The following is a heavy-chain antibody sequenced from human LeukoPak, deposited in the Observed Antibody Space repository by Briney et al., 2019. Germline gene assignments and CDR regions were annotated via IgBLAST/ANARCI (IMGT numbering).Heavy chain of an antibody. V-gene: IGHV3-74*01. Sequence: GGSLRLSCAAPGFASSSYWMHWVRQAPGKGLVWVSRINGDGSSTTYADSVKGRFTISRDNAKNTLYLQMNSVRAEDTAVYFCARGLESGSYYTLGYWGQGTLVTVSS. CDR2: INGDGSST. CDR3: ARGLESGSYYTLGY. D-gene: IGHD1-26*01. J-gene: IGHJ4*02. CDR1: GFASSSYW.